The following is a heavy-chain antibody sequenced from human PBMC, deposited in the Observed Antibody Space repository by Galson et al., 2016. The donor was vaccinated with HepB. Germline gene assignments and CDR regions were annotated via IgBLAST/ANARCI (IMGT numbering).Heavy chain of an antibody. CDR3: AREGASYDYAYLGYFDY. V-gene: IGHV3-11*01. D-gene: IGHD3-16*01. Sequence: SLRLSCAASGFTFSDYYLSWIRQAPGRGLEWVSYISFRGDTIYYADSVKGRFTISRDNAKNSLYLQMNSLRAEDTAVYYCAREGASYDYAYLGYFDYWGQGTLVTVSS. CDR2: ISFRGDTI. CDR1: GFTFSDYY. J-gene: IGHJ4*02.